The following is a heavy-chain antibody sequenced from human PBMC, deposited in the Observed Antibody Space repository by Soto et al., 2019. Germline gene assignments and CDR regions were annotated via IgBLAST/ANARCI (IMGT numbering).Heavy chain of an antibody. Sequence: ASVKVSCKASGYTFTSYGISWVRQAPGQGLEWMGWISAYNGNTNYAQKLQGRVTMTTDTSTSTAYMELRSLRSDDTAVYYCARVGIVVVAAPWFDPWGQGTLVTVSS. CDR2: ISAYNGNT. CDR1: GYTFTSYG. D-gene: IGHD2-15*01. J-gene: IGHJ5*02. V-gene: IGHV1-18*01. CDR3: ARVGIVVVAAPWFDP.